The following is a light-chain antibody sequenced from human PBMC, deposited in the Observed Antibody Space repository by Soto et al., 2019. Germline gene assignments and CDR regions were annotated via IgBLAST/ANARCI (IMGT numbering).Light chain of an antibody. J-gene: IGLJ1*01. Sequence: QSVMTQPPSVSAAPGQRVTISCSGSSSNIGGNSVSWYQQLPGTAPTLLIYDDDKRPSGIPDRGSGSRSGTSATLGITGFQTGDEADYYGGSWDSSLSAYVFGTGTKVTVL. CDR3: GSWDSSLSAYV. CDR2: DDD. CDR1: SSNIGGNS. V-gene: IGLV1-51*01.